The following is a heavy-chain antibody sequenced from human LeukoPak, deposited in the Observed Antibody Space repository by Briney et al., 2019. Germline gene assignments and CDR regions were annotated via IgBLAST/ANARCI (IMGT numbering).Heavy chain of an antibody. CDR3: ARESSYGAGYYYYYMDV. D-gene: IGHD5-18*01. Sequence: PSETLSLTCTVSGGSISSYYWSWIRQPAGKGLEWIGRIYTSGSTNYNPSLKSRVTMSVDTSKNQFSPKLSSVTAADTAVYYCARESSYGAGYYYYYMDVWGKGTTVTVSS. V-gene: IGHV4-4*07. J-gene: IGHJ6*03. CDR2: IYTSGST. CDR1: GGSISSYY.